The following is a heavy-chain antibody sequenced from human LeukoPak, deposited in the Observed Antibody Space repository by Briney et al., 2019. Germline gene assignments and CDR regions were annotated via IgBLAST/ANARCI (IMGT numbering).Heavy chain of an antibody. V-gene: IGHV1-18*01. Sequence: ASVKVSCKTSGYSFTTFSIAWVRQAPGQGLEWKGWINANNGETHYAQKFHDRVTMTTDTSTNTAYMELRGLKSDDSAMYYCSRDSTSGAVVDFNYWGQGTLVTVSS. CDR1: GYSFTTFS. D-gene: IGHD3-16*01. J-gene: IGHJ4*02. CDR3: SRDSTSGAVVDFNY. CDR2: INANNGET.